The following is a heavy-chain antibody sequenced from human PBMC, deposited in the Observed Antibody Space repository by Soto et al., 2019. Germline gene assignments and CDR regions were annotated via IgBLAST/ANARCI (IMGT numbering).Heavy chain of an antibody. CDR2: IYYSGST. J-gene: IGHJ5*02. V-gene: IGHV4-39*01. CDR3: ARNFKMGRKVTRSWWFEP. D-gene: IGHD2-21*02. Sequence: PSETLSLTCTVSGGSISSSSYYWGWIRQPPGKGLEWIGSIYYSGSTYYNPSLKSRVTISVDTSKNQFSLKLSSVTAADTAVYYCARNFKMGRKVTRSWWFEPWGQGTLVTDSA. CDR1: GGSISSSSYY.